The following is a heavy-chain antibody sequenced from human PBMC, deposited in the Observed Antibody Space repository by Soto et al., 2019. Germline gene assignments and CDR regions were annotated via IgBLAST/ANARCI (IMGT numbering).Heavy chain of an antibody. CDR1: GDSISVWASF. J-gene: IGHJ5*02. CDR2: VYYSGSS. CDR3: AKLSCTSSTCYFPGWFDP. V-gene: IGHV4-30-4*02. D-gene: IGHD2-2*01. Sequence: NPSDTLYITCTVSGDSISVWASFWSWIRQPPGKGLEWIANVYYSGSSYYNPSLKSRLTISVDTTKNQFSLQLKSMTAADTAVYYCAKLSCTSSTCYFPGWFDPWGQGTLVTVSS.